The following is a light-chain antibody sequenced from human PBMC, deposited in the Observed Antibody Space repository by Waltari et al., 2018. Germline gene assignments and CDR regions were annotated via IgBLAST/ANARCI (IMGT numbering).Light chain of an antibody. CDR1: QSVSNN. V-gene: IGKV3-15*01. CDR2: DAS. J-gene: IGKJ1*01. Sequence: EVVMTQSPVTLSVSPGERATLSCRASQSVSNNLAGYQPKPGQAPRLVMYDASTRAAGRPARFSGTGSGREFTLTINSLQSEDVAIYYCQQYSNWPPWTFGQGTTVEIK. CDR3: QQYSNWPPWT.